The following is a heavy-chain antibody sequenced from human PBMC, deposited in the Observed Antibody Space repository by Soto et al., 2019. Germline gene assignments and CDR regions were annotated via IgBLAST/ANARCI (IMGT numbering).Heavy chain of an antibody. CDR3: ARLYDILTGYYSSWFDP. J-gene: IGHJ5*02. D-gene: IGHD3-9*01. Sequence: SETLSLTCTVPGGSISSYYWSWIRQPPGKGLEWIGYIYYSGSTNYNPSLKSRVTISVDTSKNQFSLKLSSVTAADTAVYYCARLYDILTGYYSSWFDPWGQGTLVTVSS. CDR1: GGSISSYY. V-gene: IGHV4-59*08. CDR2: IYYSGST.